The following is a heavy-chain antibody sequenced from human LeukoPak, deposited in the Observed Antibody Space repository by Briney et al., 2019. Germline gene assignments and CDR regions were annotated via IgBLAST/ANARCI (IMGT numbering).Heavy chain of an antibody. CDR2: SDPEDVKT. CDR1: GYSLIGLA. D-gene: IGHD3-22*01. CDR3: ATFQAYANSGHLRPYFDY. J-gene: IGHJ4*02. V-gene: IGHV1-24*01. Sequence: GASVNVSFKISGYSLIGLAIHWVRQAPGKGLEWMGGSDPEDVKTSFAEKFQGRVTFTEDTSTDTAFMELSRLRSDDTAVYYCATFQAYANSGHLRPYFDYWGQGTLVTVSS.